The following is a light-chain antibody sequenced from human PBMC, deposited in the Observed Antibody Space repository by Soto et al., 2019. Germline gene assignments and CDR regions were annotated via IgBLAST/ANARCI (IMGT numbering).Light chain of an antibody. CDR3: QQSYNAPRT. V-gene: IGKV1-39*01. J-gene: IGKJ1*01. Sequence: DIQMTQSPSSLSASVGDRVSITCRASQSISNYLNWYQQKPGKAPKVLIYAASSLQSGVPSRFSGSGSWTDFTLTISSLQPEDFATYYCQQSYNAPRTFGQGTKVEIK. CDR1: QSISNY. CDR2: AAS.